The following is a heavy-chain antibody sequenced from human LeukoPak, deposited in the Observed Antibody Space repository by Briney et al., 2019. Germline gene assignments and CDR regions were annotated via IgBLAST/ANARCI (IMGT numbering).Heavy chain of an antibody. CDR1: GGSIDGHY. CDR2: IYSSGST. CDR3: ARTFDSSGYFYYYDN. J-gene: IGHJ4*02. Sequence: SETLSLTCTVSGGSIDGHYWTWIRQPPGRGLEWIGYIYSSGSTNYNPSLRSRVTISVDTSKNQFSLKLSSVTAADTAVYYCARTFDSSGYFYYYDNWGQGTLVTVSS. D-gene: IGHD3-22*01. V-gene: IGHV4-59*11.